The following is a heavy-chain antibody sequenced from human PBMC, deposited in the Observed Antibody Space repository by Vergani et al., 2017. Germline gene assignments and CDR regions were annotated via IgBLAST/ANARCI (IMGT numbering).Heavy chain of an antibody. D-gene: IGHD3-22*01. CDR1: GFTVSSNY. Sequence: EVQLVETGGGLIQPGGSLRLSCAASGFTVSSNYMSWVRQAPGKGLEWVSVIYSGGSTYYADSVKCRFTISRDNSKNTLYLQMNSLRAEDTAVYYCARGHSSGYYASDWFDPWGQGTLVTVSS. J-gene: IGHJ5*02. V-gene: IGHV3-53*02. CDR3: ARGHSSGYYASDWFDP. CDR2: IYSGGST.